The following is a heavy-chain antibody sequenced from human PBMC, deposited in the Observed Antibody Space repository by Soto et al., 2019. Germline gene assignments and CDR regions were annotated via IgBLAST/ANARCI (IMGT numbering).Heavy chain of an antibody. V-gene: IGHV4-30-2*01. CDR3: AREWNYGVFDY. D-gene: IGHD1-7*01. Sequence: SETLSLTCAVSGGSISSGGYSWSWIRQPPGKGLEWIGYIYHSGSTYYNPSLKSRVTISVDRSKNQFSLRLSSVTAADTAVYYCAREWNYGVFDYWGQGTLVTVSS. CDR2: IYHSGST. CDR1: GGSISSGGYS. J-gene: IGHJ4*02.